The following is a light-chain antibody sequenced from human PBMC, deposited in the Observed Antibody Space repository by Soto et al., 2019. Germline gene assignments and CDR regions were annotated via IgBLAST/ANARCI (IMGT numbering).Light chain of an antibody. V-gene: IGKV3-20*01. CDR1: QSVNNNY. CDR2: GAS. CDR3: QQYGSSYT. J-gene: IGKJ3*01. Sequence: EIVLTQSPGTLSLSPGERATLSCRASQSVNNNYLAWYQQKPGQPPRLLIYGASSRAIGIPDRFSGGGSGTAFTVTISRLEPEDFAVYYCQQYGSSYTFGPATKVDIK.